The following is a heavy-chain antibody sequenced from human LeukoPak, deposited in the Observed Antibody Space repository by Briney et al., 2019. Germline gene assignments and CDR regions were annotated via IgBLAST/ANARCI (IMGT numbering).Heavy chain of an antibody. CDR1: GFTFSSYT. CDR3: ARAVFTFGNYGPLGY. J-gene: IGHJ4*02. CDR2: ISTASVAI. D-gene: IGHD3-16*01. Sequence: GGSLRLSCAASGFTFSSYTMNWVRQAPGKGLEWVSCISTASVAIDYADSVKGRFTISRDNAKNSLYLQMNSLRAEDTAVYYCARAVFTFGNYGPLGYWGQGTPVTVSS. V-gene: IGHV3-48*01.